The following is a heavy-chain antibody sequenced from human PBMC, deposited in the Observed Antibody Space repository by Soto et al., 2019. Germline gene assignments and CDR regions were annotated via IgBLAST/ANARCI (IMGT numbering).Heavy chain of an antibody. Sequence: EVQLVESGGGLVQPGESLRLSCTASGLTFSIYGMSWVRQAPGQGLEWVANIKQDGSEKNYVGSVKGRFTVSRDNAENSVYLQMNSLRAEDTAVYYCARHHDYNSPWNGFDLWGRGTLVTVSS. CDR1: GLTFSIYG. CDR2: IKQDGSEK. V-gene: IGHV3-7*01. CDR3: ARHHDYNSPWNGFDL. D-gene: IGHD1-1*01. J-gene: IGHJ2*01.